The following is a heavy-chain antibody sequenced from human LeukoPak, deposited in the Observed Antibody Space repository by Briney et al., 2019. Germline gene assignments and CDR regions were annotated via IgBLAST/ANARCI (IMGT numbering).Heavy chain of an antibody. CDR1: GGSISSYY. CDR3: AREVSEDYDFWSGYSPGAFDI. D-gene: IGHD3-3*01. J-gene: IGHJ3*02. Sequence: SETLSLTCTVSGGSISSYYWSWIRQPPGKGLEWIGYIYYSGSTNYNPSLKSRVTISVDTSKNQFSLKLSSVTAVDTAVYYCAREVSEDYDFWSGYSPGAFDIWGQGTMVTVSS. V-gene: IGHV4-59*01. CDR2: IYYSGST.